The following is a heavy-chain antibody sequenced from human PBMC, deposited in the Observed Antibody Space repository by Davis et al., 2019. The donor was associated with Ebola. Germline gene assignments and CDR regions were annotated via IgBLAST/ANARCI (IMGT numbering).Heavy chain of an antibody. Sequence: ASVKVSCKASGYTFTGYYMHWVRQAPGQGLEWMGWINPNSGGTNYAQKFQGWVTMTRDTSISTAYMELSRLRSDDTAVYYCARTLGSSWYGMDVWGQGTTVTVSS. CDR2: INPNSGGT. CDR3: ARTLGSSWYGMDV. V-gene: IGHV1-2*04. D-gene: IGHD6-13*01. J-gene: IGHJ6*02. CDR1: GYTFTGYY.